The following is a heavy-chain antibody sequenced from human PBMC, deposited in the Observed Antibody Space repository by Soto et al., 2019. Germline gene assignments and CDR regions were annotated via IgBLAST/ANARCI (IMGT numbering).Heavy chain of an antibody. V-gene: IGHV3-23*01. D-gene: IGHD3-16*01. Sequence: GGSLRLSCSASGFKFSNYAMSWVRQAPGKGLEWVSLISATGGGTYYADSVKGQFTISRDNSHNTLYLQVHSLTAEDTAVHYCAKDRRAGGNSAFYFDFWGQGAQVTVSS. CDR2: ISATGGGT. J-gene: IGHJ4*02. CDR1: GFKFSNYA. CDR3: AKDRRAGGNSAFYFDF.